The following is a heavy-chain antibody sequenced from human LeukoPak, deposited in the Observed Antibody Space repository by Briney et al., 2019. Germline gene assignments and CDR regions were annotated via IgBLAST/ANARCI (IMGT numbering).Heavy chain of an antibody. CDR2: IYYSGST. V-gene: IGHV4-59*12. CDR1: GGSISSYY. Sequence: SETLSLTCTVSGGSISSYYWSWIRQPPGKGLEWIGYIYYSGSTNYNPSLKSRVTISVDTSKNQFSLKLSSVTAADTAVYYCARGRPGYCSSTSCYTSDYWGQGTLVTVSS. D-gene: IGHD2-2*02. CDR3: ARGRPGYCSSTSCYTSDY. J-gene: IGHJ4*02.